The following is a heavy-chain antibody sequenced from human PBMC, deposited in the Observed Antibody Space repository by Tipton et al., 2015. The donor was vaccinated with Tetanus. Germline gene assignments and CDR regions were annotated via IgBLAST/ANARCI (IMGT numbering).Heavy chain of an antibody. CDR2: LYPGDSDT. D-gene: IGHD2-15*01. J-gene: IGHJ4*02. Sequence: QLVQSGAEVKKPGESLKISCKGSGYTFTSYWIGWVRQMPGKGLEWMGILYPGDSDTRDRPSFQGQVTISANKSISTAYLHWSSRKASDTAIYYCASSGGDCSGGSCYSVWGQGTLVTVSS. V-gene: IGHV5-51*03. CDR1: GYTFTSYW. CDR3: ASSGGDCSGGSCYSV.